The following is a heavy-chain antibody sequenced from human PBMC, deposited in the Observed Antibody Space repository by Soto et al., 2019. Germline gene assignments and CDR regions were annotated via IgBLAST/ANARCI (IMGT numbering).Heavy chain of an antibody. Sequence: ETLSLTRSVSGGSMRHYYWNWIRQPPCRGLEWIGYVYHSGSNNYNPSLKSRVSMSVDVSRNHFSLTLHSVTAADTAVYFCTGSYSTSSSPDYWG. V-gene: IGHV4-59*01. CDR1: GGSMRHYY. D-gene: IGHD6-6*01. J-gene: IGHJ4*01. CDR2: VYHSGSN. CDR3: TGSYSTSSSPDY.